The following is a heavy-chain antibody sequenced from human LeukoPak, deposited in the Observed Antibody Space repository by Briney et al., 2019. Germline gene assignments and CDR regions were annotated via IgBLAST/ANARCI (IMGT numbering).Heavy chain of an antibody. CDR2: INHSGST. CDR3: ARSWVGDYYYYYYMDV. Sequence: SETLSLTCAVYGGSFSGYYWSWIRQPPGKGLEWIGEINHSGSTNYNPSLKSRVTISVDTSKNQFSLKLSSVTAADTAVYYCARSWVGDYYYYYYMDVWGKGTTVTLSS. CDR1: GGSFSGYY. V-gene: IGHV4-34*01. D-gene: IGHD2-21*02. J-gene: IGHJ6*03.